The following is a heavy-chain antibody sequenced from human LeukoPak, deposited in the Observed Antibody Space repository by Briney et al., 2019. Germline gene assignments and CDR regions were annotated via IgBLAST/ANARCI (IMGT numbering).Heavy chain of an antibody. D-gene: IGHD3-10*01. CDR2: IYPGDSDT. CDR3: ARHARTDYGSGTYYMN. V-gene: IGHV5-51*01. Sequence: GESLKTSCKGSGYSFPTYWIGWVRQMPGKGLEWMGIIYPGDSDTRYSPSFQGQVTISADKSISTAYLQWSSLKASDTAMYYCARHARTDYGSGTYYMNWGQGTLVTVSS. J-gene: IGHJ4*02. CDR1: GYSFPTYW.